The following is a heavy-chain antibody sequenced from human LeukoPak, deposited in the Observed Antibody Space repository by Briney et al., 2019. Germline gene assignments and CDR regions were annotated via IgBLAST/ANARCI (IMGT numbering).Heavy chain of an antibody. CDR3: AGPRIAAAGWTDY. D-gene: IGHD6-13*01. J-gene: IGHJ4*02. CDR2: IRYDGSNK. CDR1: GFTFSNYG. V-gene: IGHV3-30*02. Sequence: PGGSLRLSCAASGFTFSNYGMHWVRQAPGKGLEWVAFIRYDGSNKKYADSAKGRFTISRDNSKNTLYLQMNSLRAEDTAVYYCAGPRIAAAGWTDYWGQGTLVTVSS.